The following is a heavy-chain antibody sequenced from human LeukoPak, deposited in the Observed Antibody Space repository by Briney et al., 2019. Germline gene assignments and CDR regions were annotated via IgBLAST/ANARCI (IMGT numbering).Heavy chain of an antibody. CDR1: GGTFSSYA. V-gene: IGHV1-46*01. CDR2: ISPIDGST. CDR3: ARDNSMEDTAWWFDP. Sequence: GASVKVSCKASGGTFSSYAISWVRQPPGQGLEWMGIISPIDGSTSYAQKFQGRVTMTRDMSTSTDYMELSSLRSEDTAVYYCARDNSMEDTAWWFDPWGQGTLVTVSS. D-gene: IGHD1-1*01. J-gene: IGHJ5*02.